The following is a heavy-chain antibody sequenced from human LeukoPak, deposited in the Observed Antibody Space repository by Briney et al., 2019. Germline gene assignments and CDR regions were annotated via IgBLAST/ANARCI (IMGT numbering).Heavy chain of an antibody. V-gene: IGHV1-8*01. CDR1: GYPFSIYD. CDR3: ARGRLSTL. J-gene: IGHJ4*02. Sequence: ASVKVSCKASGYPFSIYDVNWVRQAAGQGLEWLGWMNPNGIAAGYSQKFQDRATLTMDTSTSTAYLELSSLRSEDTAVYYCARGRLSTLWGQGTLVTVSS. CDR2: MNPNGIAA. D-gene: IGHD2-2*01.